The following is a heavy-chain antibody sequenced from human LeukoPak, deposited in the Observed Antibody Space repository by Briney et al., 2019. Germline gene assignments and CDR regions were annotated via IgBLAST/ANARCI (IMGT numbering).Heavy chain of an antibody. CDR1: GFTFSSYS. D-gene: IGHD1-1*01. V-gene: IGHV3-48*04. Sequence: GGSLRLSCAASGFTFSSYSMNWVRQAPGKGLEWVSYITSSSDTIHYADSVKGRFTISRDNAKTSLYLQMTSLRAEDTAMYYCARDPGNSLYNWFDPWGQGTLVTVSA. CDR3: ARDPGNSLYNWFDP. J-gene: IGHJ5*02. CDR2: ITSSSDTI.